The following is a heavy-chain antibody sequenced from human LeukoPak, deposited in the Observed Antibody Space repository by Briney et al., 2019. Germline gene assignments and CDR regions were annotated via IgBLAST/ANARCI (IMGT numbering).Heavy chain of an antibody. V-gene: IGHV3-11*01. J-gene: IGHJ4*02. Sequence: GGSLRLSCAASGFIFSDYYMSWIRQAPGKGLEWVSYISSSGSTIYYADSVKGRFTISRDNAKNSLYLQMNSLRAEDTAVYYCARPSNYGDYVEASDYWGQGTLVTVSS. CDR1: GFIFSDYY. CDR2: ISSSGSTI. D-gene: IGHD4-17*01. CDR3: ARPSNYGDYVEASDY.